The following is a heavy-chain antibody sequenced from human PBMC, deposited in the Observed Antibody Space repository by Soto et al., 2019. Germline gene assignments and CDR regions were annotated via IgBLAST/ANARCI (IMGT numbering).Heavy chain of an antibody. J-gene: IGHJ4*02. CDR2: ISWNSGSI. CDR1: GFTFDDYA. Sequence: EVQLVESGGGLVQPGRSLRLSCAASGFTFDDYAMHWVRQAPGKGLEWVSGISWNSGSIGYADSVKGRFTISRDNAKNSLYLQMNSLRAEDTALYYCAKDVQSNPVAGIAFDYWGQGTLVTVSS. D-gene: IGHD6-19*01. V-gene: IGHV3-9*01. CDR3: AKDVQSNPVAGIAFDY.